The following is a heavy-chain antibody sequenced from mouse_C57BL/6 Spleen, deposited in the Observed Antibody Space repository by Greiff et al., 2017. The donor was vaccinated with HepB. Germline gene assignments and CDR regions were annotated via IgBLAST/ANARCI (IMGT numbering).Heavy chain of an antibody. CDR1: GYTFTDYN. J-gene: IGHJ4*01. CDR3: ARCPPITTGVGGYAMDY. CDR2: INPNNGGT. Sequence: VQLQQSGPELVKPGASVKMSCKASGYTFTDYNMHWVKQSHGKSLEWIGYINPNNGGTSYNQKFKGKATLTVNKSSSTAYMELRSLTSQDSAVYDCARCPPITTGVGGYAMDYWGQGASVTVSS. D-gene: IGHD1-1*01. V-gene: IGHV1-22*01.